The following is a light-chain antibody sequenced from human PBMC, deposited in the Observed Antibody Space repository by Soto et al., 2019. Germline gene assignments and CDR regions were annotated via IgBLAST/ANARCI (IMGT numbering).Light chain of an antibody. J-gene: IGKJ4*01. CDR3: QQYGNSPLT. V-gene: IGKV3-20*01. CDR1: QSVSSSF. CDR2: GTS. Sequence: EVVLTQSPGSLSLSPGERATLSCRASQSVSSSFLAWYQQRPGQAPRLLLYGTSSRATGIPHRFRGSGFGTDVTLTISRLEPEDFAVYYCQQYGNSPLTFGGGTKVEIK.